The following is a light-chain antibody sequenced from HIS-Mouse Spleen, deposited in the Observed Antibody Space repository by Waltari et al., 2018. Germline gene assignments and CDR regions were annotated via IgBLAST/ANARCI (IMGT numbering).Light chain of an antibody. J-gene: IGLJ2*01. CDR3: CSYAGSSTVV. CDR1: SSDVGSYNL. V-gene: IGLV2-23*01. CDR2: EGS. Sequence: QSALTQPASVSGSPGQSITISCTGTSSDVGSYNLVSWYQQHPGKAPKLMSDEGSKRPSGVSNRVSGSKSGNTASLTISGLQAEDEADYYCCSYAGSSTVVFGGGTKLTVL.